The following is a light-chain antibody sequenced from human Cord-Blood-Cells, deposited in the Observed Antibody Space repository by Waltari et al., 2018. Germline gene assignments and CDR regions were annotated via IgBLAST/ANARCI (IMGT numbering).Light chain of an antibody. J-gene: IGLJ3*02. Sequence: QSVLTQPPSASGTPGQRVTISCSGSSSNFGSNYVYWYQQLPGTAPKLLIYRNNQRPSGVPDRFSGSKAGTSACLAISGLRSEDEAEYYCAAWDDSLSGWVFGGGTKLTVL. CDR2: RNN. V-gene: IGLV1-47*01. CDR3: AAWDDSLSGWV. CDR1: SSNFGSNY.